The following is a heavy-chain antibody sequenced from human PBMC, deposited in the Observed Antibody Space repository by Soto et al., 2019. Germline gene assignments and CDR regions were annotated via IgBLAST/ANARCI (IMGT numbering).Heavy chain of an antibody. J-gene: IGHJ5*02. CDR3: TRRYNWNDNYYDH. V-gene: IGHV4-39*01. CDR2: SYYSGTT. Sequence: SETLSLTCTVSGNSISVHSYYWTWIRQPPGKGLEWIGSSYYSGTTYFNPSLKSRASISVDTSKNEFSLSLSSVTAADTAVYYCTRRYNWNDNYYDHWGPGVLVTVSS. D-gene: IGHD1-20*01. CDR1: GNSISVHSYY.